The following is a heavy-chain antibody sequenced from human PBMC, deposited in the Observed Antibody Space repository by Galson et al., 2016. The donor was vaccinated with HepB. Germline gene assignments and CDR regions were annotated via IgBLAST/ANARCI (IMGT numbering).Heavy chain of an antibody. V-gene: IGHV2-70*11. D-gene: IGHD3-10*01. CDR1: GFSLSRSGVC. CDR3: ARSRPGSGPMDV. J-gene: IGHJ6*02. CDR2: IDWDDDK. Sequence: PALVKPTQTLTLTCTFSGFSLSRSGVCVSWIRQPPGKALDWLARIDWDDDKYYSTSLKTRLTTSKDTSKNQVVLTMTNMDPVDTATYYCARSRPGSGPMDVWGQGTTVTVSS.